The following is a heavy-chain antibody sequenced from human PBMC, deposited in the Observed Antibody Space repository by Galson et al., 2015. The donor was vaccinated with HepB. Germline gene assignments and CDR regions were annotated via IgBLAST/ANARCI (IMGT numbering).Heavy chain of an antibody. CDR1: GGSISSGGYY. V-gene: IGHV4-31*03. CDR3: ARGKYYDFWSGYYNHYYYYMDV. D-gene: IGHD3-3*01. J-gene: IGHJ6*03. CDR2: IYYSGST. Sequence: TLSLTCTVSGGSISSGGYYWSWIRQHPGKGLEWIGYIYYSGSTYYNPSLKSRVTISVDTSKNQFSLKLSSVTAADTAVYYCARGKYYDFWSGYYNHYYYYMDVWGKGTTVTVSS.